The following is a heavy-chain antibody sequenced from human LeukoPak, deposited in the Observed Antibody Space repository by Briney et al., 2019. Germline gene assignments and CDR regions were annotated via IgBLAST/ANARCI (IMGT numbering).Heavy chain of an antibody. V-gene: IGHV3-53*01. CDR1: GFTVSSNY. J-gene: IGHJ4*02. CDR3: ARVLSILTRVDY. Sequence: PGGSLRLSCAASGFTVSSNYMSWVRQAPGKGLEWVSVIYSGGSTYYPDSVKGRFTISRDNSKNTLYLQMNSLRAEDTAVYYCARVLSILTRVDYWGQGTLVTVSS. CDR2: IYSGGST. D-gene: IGHD3-9*01.